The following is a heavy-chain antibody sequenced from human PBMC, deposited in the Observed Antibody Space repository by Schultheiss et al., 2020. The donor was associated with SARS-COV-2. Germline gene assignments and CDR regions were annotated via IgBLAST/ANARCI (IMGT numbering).Heavy chain of an antibody. V-gene: IGHV4-30-4*01. Sequence: SETLSLTCTVSGGSISSGDYYWSWIRQPPGKGLEWIGYIYYSGSTYYNPSLKSRVTISVDTSKNQFSLKLSSVTAADTAVYYCARTSSSWSHYFDYWGQGTLVTVSS. CDR3: ARTSSSWSHYFDY. CDR2: IYYSGST. CDR1: GGSISSGDYY. D-gene: IGHD6-13*01. J-gene: IGHJ4*02.